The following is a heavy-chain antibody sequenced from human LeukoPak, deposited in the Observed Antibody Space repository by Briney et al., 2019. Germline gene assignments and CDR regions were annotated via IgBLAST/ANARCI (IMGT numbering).Heavy chain of an antibody. CDR3: AKDRGVLLWFGDLGDY. Sequence: PGGSRGLSWAASGFTFSSFWMSWVRQAPGKGLEWGANIKQDGSEKYYVDSVKGRFTISRDNSKNTLYLQMNSLRAEDTAVYYCAKDRGVLLWFGDLGDYWGQGTLVTVSS. D-gene: IGHD3-10*01. CDR2: IKQDGSEK. CDR1: GFTFSSFW. V-gene: IGHV3-7*03. J-gene: IGHJ4*02.